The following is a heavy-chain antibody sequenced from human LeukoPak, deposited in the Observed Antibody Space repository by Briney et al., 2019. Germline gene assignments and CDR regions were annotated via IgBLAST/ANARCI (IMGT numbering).Heavy chain of an antibody. J-gene: IGHJ4*02. D-gene: IGHD3-3*01. CDR1: GYTFTSYG. V-gene: IGHV1-18*01. CDR2: ISAYNGNT. Sequence: ASVKVSCKASGYTFTSYGISWVRQAPGQGLEWMGWISAYNGNTNYAQKLQGRVTMTTDTSTRTAYMELRSLRSDDTAVYYCARESYYDFWSGYYREYYFDYWGQGTLVTVSS. CDR3: ARESYYDFWSGYYREYYFDY.